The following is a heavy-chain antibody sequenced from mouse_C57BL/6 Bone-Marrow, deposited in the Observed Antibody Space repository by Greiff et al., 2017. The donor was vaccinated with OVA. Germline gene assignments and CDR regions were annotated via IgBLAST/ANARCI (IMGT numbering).Heavy chain of an antibody. J-gene: IGHJ2*01. D-gene: IGHD2-3*01. V-gene: IGHV1-74*01. CDR1: GYTFTSYW. CDR2: IHPSDSDT. CDR3: ATYDGYYAYYLDD. Sequence: QVQLQQPGADLVKPGASVKVSCKDSGYTFTSYWMHWVKQRPGQGLEWIGRIHPSDSDTNYNQKFTGKATLTVDKSSSTVYMPLSSLTSEDAAVYYGATYDGYYAYYLDDWGKGTTRTVAS.